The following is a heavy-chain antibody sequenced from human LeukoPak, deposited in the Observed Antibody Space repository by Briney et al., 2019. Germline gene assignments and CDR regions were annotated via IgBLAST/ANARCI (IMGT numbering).Heavy chain of an antibody. CDR3: ARETSSSLDDY. D-gene: IGHD6-13*01. V-gene: IGHV3-21*01. J-gene: IGHJ4*02. CDR2: ISSSSSYI. CDR1: GFTFSGHN. Sequence: GGSLRLSCAASGFTFSGHNMNWVRQAPGKGLEWVSSISSSSSYIYYADSVKGRFTISRDNAKNSLYLQMNSLRAEDTAVYYCARETSSSLDDYWGQGTLVTVSS.